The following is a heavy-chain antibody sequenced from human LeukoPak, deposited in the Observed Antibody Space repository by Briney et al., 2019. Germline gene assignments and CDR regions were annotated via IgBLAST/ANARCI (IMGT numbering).Heavy chain of an antibody. CDR3: ASVRGTDCSGGSCSPDV. J-gene: IGHJ6*04. CDR1: GYTFTSYD. CDR2: MSPNSGNT. V-gene: IGHV1-8*01. Sequence: ASVKVSCKASGYTFTSYDINWVRQATGQGLEWMGWMSPNSGNTGYAQKFQGRVTMTRNTSISTAYMELSSLRSEDTAVYYCASVRGTDCSGGSCSPDVWGKGTTVTVSS. D-gene: IGHD2-15*01.